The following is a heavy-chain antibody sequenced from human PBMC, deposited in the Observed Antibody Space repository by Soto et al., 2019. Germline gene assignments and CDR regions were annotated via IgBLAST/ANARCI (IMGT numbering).Heavy chain of an antibody. D-gene: IGHD3-3*01. Sequence: GGSLSLSCAASGFSFNRFWMSWVRQAPGKGLEWVANIKQDGSEKYYVDSVKGRFTISRDNAKNSLYLQMNSLRAEDTGIYYCASGNYDFWRGYETDYFDYWGQGTLVT. CDR2: IKQDGSEK. J-gene: IGHJ4*02. V-gene: IGHV3-7*03. CDR1: GFSFNRFW. CDR3: ASGNYDFWRGYETDYFDY.